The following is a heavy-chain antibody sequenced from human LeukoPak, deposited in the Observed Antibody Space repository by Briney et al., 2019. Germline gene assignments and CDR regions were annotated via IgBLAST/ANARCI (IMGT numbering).Heavy chain of an antibody. V-gene: IGHV3-23*01. J-gene: IGHJ3*02. D-gene: IGHD4-17*01. CDR3: ARGYGDYNPHDAFDI. CDR1: GFTFSSYA. CDR2: ISGSGGST. Sequence: GGSLRLTCAASGFTFSSYAMSWVRQAPGKGLEWVSAISGSGGSTYYADSVKGRFTISRDNSKNTLYLQMNSLRAEGTAVYYCARGYGDYNPHDAFDIWGQGTMVTVSS.